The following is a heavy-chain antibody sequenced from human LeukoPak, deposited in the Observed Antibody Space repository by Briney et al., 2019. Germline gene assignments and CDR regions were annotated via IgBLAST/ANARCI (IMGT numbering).Heavy chain of an antibody. D-gene: IGHD6-13*01. CDR1: GFIFNKYW. CDR3: AKGGSHLSLIAAAGTHFDY. V-gene: IGHV3-30*02. Sequence: GGSLRLSCAASGFIFNKYWMSWVRQAPGKGLEWVAFIRYDGSNKYYADSVKGRFTISRDNSKNTLYLQMNSLRAEDTAVYYCAKGGSHLSLIAAAGTHFDYWGQGTLVTVSS. CDR2: IRYDGSNK. J-gene: IGHJ4*02.